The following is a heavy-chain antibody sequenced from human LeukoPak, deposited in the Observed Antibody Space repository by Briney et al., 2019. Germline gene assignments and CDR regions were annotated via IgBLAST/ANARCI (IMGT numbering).Heavy chain of an antibody. CDR1: GGSISGYY. J-gene: IGHJ4*02. CDR3: SRGYHNEYSSTNYFDY. CDR2: INHSGST. V-gene: IGHV4-34*01. D-gene: IGHD6-13*01. Sequence: SETLSLTCAVHGGSISGYYWSWIRQPPGKGLEWIGEINHSGSTNYNPSLKSRVTITVDTSKNQFALKLSSVTAADTAVYYCSRGYHNEYSSTNYFDYWGQGTLVTVSS.